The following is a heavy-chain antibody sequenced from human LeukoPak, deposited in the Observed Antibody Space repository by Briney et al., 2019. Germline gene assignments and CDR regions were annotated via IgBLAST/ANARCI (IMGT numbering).Heavy chain of an antibody. CDR2: ISGSGGRT. Sequence: GGSLRLSCAASGFTFNSYAMNWVRQAPGKGLEWVSGISGSGGRTYYADSVKGRFTISRDNSKNTLLLQMNSLRAEDAAVYYCARDHGQSTYYYYGMDVWGQGTTVTVSS. CDR1: GFTFNSYA. J-gene: IGHJ6*02. V-gene: IGHV3-23*01. CDR3: ARDHGQSTYYYYGMDV.